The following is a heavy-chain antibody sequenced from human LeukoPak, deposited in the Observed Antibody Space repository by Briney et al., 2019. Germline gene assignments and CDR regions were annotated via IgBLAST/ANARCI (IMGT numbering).Heavy chain of an antibody. CDR3: ARQRGYCSSTSCYDPPINWFDP. J-gene: IGHJ5*02. D-gene: IGHD2-2*01. CDR2: IYYSGST. CDR1: GGSISSYY. Sequence: SETLSLTCTVSGGSISSYYWSWIRQPPGKGLEWIGYIYYSGSTNYNPSLKSRVTISVDTSKTQFSLKLSSVTAADTAVYYCARQRGYCSSTSCYDPPINWFDPWGQGTLVTVSS. V-gene: IGHV4-59*01.